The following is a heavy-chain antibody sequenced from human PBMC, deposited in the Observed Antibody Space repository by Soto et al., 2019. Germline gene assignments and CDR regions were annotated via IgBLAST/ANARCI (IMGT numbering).Heavy chain of an antibody. V-gene: IGHV4-31*03. Sequence: SETLSLTCTVSGGSISSGGYYWSWIRQHPGKGLEWIGYIYYSGSTYYNPSLKSRVTISVDTSKNQFSLKLSSVTAADTAVYYCARDLFKSSWYGDHYYYGMDVWGQGTTVTVSS. J-gene: IGHJ6*02. D-gene: IGHD6-13*01. CDR2: IYYSGST. CDR1: GGSISSGGYY. CDR3: ARDLFKSSWYGDHYYYGMDV.